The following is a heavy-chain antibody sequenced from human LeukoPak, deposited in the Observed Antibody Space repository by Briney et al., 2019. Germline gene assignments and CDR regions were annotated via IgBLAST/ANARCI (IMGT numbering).Heavy chain of an antibody. CDR1: GDSVSSNSAA. CDR3: ARDLGFEEIAAAGPPALGY. J-gene: IGHJ4*02. Sequence: SQTLSLTCAISGDSVSSNSAAWNWIRQSPSRGLEWLGRTYYRSKWYNDYAVSVKSRITINPDTSKNQFSLQLNSVAPEDTAVYYCARDLGFEEIAAAGPPALGYWGQGTLVTVSS. CDR2: TYYRSKWYN. D-gene: IGHD6-13*01. V-gene: IGHV6-1*01.